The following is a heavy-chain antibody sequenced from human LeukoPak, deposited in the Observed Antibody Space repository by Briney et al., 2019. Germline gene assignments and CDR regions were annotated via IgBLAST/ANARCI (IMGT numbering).Heavy chain of an antibody. CDR3: ARVAHCSSTSCCSEFDP. Sequence: PSETLSLTCTVSGGSISSYYWSWIRQPPGKGLEWIGYIYYSGSTNYNPSLKSRVTISVDTSKNQFSLKLSSVTAADTAVYYCARVAHCSSTSCCSEFDPWGQGTLVTVSS. CDR1: GGSISSYY. J-gene: IGHJ5*02. D-gene: IGHD2-2*01. V-gene: IGHV4-59*01. CDR2: IYYSGST.